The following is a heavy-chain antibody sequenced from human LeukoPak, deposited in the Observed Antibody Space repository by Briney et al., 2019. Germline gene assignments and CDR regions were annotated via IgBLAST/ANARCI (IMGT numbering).Heavy chain of an antibody. Sequence: GGSLRLSCAASGFTFSSYGMHWVRQAPGKGLEWVAVISYDGSNKHYADSVKGRFTISRDNSKNTLYLQMNSLRAEDTAVYYCAKDTGYDSSGYLTWLLDYWGQGTLVTVSS. CDR1: GFTFSSYG. CDR3: AKDTGYDSSGYLTWLLDY. V-gene: IGHV3-30*18. CDR2: ISYDGSNK. D-gene: IGHD3-22*01. J-gene: IGHJ4*02.